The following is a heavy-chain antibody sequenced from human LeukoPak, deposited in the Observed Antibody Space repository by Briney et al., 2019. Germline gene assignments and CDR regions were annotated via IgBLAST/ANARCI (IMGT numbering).Heavy chain of an antibody. CDR3: ARQIARGYGINFYYMDV. CDR1: GDSINSYTYSSINSTTYY. CDR2: IYYGGNT. D-gene: IGHD3-10*01. V-gene: IGHV4-39*01. J-gene: IGHJ6*03. Sequence: SETLSLTCTLSGDSINSYTYSSINSTTYYWGWIRQAPGKGLEWIGNIYYGGNTYYNPPLKNRLTISVDTSKNQFSLRLSPVTATDTAVYYCARQIARGYGINFYYMDVWGKGTTVTVSS.